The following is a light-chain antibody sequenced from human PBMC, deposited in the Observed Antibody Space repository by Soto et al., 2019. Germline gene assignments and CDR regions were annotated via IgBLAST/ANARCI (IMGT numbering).Light chain of an antibody. CDR2: SNN. CDR3: AAWDDSLNGFWV. Sequence: QSVLTQPPSASGTPGQRVTISCSGSSSNIGSNTVNWYQQLPGTAPKLLIYSNNQRPSGVPDRFSGSKSGTSASLAISGLXXXXXXXXXCAAWDDSLNGFWVFGGGTKLTV. CDR1: SSNIGSNT. V-gene: IGLV1-44*01. J-gene: IGLJ3*02.